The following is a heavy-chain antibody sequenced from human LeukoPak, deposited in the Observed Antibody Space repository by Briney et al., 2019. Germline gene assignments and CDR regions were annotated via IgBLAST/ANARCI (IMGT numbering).Heavy chain of an antibody. CDR3: ASGDFWSGIDY. J-gene: IGHJ4*02. V-gene: IGHV4-30-2*01. Sequence: SQTLSLTCAVSGGSISSGGYSWSWIRQPPGKGLAWIGYIYHSGSTYYNPSLKSRVTISVDRSKNQFSLKLSSVTAADTAVYYCASGDFWSGIDYWGQGTLVTVSS. CDR2: IYHSGST. CDR1: GGSISSGGYS. D-gene: IGHD3-3*01.